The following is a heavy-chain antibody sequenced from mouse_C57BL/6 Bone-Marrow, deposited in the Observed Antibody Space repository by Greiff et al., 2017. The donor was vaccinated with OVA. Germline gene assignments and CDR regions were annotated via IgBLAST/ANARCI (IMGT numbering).Heavy chain of an antibody. CDR3: TRDDGYYAMDY. V-gene: IGHV5-9-1*02. CDR1: GFTFSSYA. D-gene: IGHD2-3*01. Sequence: EVQGVESGAGLVKPGGSLKLSCAASGFTFSSYAMSWVRQTPEKRLEWVAYISSGGDYIYYADTVKGRFTISRDNARNTLYLQMSSLKSEDTAMYYCTRDDGYYAMDYWGQGTSVTVSS. J-gene: IGHJ4*01. CDR2: ISSGGDYI.